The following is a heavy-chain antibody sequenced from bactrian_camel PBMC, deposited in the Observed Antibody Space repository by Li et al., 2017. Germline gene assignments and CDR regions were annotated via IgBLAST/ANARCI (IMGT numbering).Heavy chain of an antibody. D-gene: IGHD7*01. CDR2: ISSGRSP. V-gene: IGHV3S36*01. Sequence: VQLVESGGGLVQAGGSLRLSCEASGYTFENYGVSWVRQAPGKGLEWVSHISSGRSPYYTDSVKGRFTISQDNTKNAVHLQMTSLRPEDTAMYYCRA. CDR1: GYTFENYG.